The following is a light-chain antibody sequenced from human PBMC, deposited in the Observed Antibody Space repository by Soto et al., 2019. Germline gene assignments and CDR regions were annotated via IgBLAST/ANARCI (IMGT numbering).Light chain of an antibody. CDR3: QQYYSTPLT. CDR1: QSVLYSSNNXNY. V-gene: IGKV4-1*01. J-gene: IGKJ4*01. Sequence: DIVMTQSPDSLAVSLGERATINCKSSQSVLYSSNNXNYLAWYQQKPGQPPKLLIYWASTRESGVPDRFSGSGSGTDFTLTISSLQAEDVAVYYCQQYYSTPLTFGGGTKVEIK. CDR2: WAS.